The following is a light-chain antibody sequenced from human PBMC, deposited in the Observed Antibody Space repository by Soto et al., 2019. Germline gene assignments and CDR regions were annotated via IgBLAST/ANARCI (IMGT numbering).Light chain of an antibody. J-gene: IGKJ1*01. CDR1: QSVSSY. Sequence: EIVLTQSPATLSLSPVERATLSFRASQSVSSYLAWYQQKAGQAPRLLIYDASNRATGIPARFSGSGSGTDFTLTISSLQPEDFATYYCQHYNSYGTFGQGTKVDIK. CDR2: DAS. V-gene: IGKV3-11*01. CDR3: QHYNSYGT.